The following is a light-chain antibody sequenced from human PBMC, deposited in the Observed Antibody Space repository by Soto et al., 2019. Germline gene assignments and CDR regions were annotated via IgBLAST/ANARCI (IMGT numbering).Light chain of an antibody. CDR1: QSVSSSY. V-gene: IGKV3D-20*02. CDR2: GAS. J-gene: IGKJ5*01. Sequence: EIVFTQSPGTLSLSPGERATLSCRASQSVSSSYLAWYQQKPGQAPRLLIYGASSRATGIPDRFSGSGSGTDFTLTISSLGPEDSAVYYCQQRSNWPPITFGQGTRLEVK. CDR3: QQRSNWPPIT.